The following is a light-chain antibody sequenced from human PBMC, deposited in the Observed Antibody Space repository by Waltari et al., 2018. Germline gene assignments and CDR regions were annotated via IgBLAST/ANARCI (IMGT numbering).Light chain of an antibody. CDR2: EGS. Sequence: QSALTQPAPVSGSPGQSITISCTGTSSDVGSYTLVPWYQQHPGKAPKLMIYEGSKRPSGVSNRFSGSKSGNTASLTISGLQAEDEADYYCCSYAGSSIVVFGGGTKLTVL. CDR1: SSDVGSYTL. V-gene: IGLV2-23*01. CDR3: CSYAGSSIVV. J-gene: IGLJ2*01.